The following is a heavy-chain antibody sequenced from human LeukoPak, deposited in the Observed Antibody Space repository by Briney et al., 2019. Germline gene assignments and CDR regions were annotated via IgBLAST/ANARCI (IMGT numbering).Heavy chain of an antibody. Sequence: ASVKVSCKASGYTFTNSYMHWVRQAPGQGLEWMGKINPSGGSTSYAQKFQGRVTMTRDTSTSTVYMELSSLRSEDTAVYYCAREVTAPTPHYYYYYYMDVWGKGTTVTVSS. CDR2: INPSGGST. CDR3: AREVTAPTPHYYYYYYMDV. D-gene: IGHD2-2*02. CDR1: GYTFTNSY. V-gene: IGHV1-46*01. J-gene: IGHJ6*03.